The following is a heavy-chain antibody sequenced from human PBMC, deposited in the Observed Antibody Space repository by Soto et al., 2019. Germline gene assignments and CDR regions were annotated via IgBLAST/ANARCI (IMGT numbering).Heavy chain of an antibody. CDR2: LIPIYNEP. Sequence: QVQLVQSGAEVKNPGSSVKVSCKTSGFTFNVYGLHWVRQAPGQGLEWVGGLIPIYNEPYYAQKFQGSVTIYADKSTTTVHLELSSLRADDTAVYFCARVRDPHLDHYGLDVWGQVTTVTVS. J-gene: IGHJ6*02. CDR3: ARVRDPHLDHYGLDV. V-gene: IGHV1-69*06. CDR1: GFTFNVYG.